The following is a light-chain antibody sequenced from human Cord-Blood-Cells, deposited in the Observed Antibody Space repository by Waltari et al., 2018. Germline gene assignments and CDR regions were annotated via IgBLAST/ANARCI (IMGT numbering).Light chain of an antibody. V-gene: IGLV2-23*01. Sequence: QSALTQPASVSGSPGQSITISCTGTSSDVGRYNLVSWYQQHPGKAPKLMFYEGSKRPSGVSNRFSGSKAGNTASLTISGLQAEDVADYFCCSYAGSSTVLFGGGTKLTVL. CDR2: EGS. J-gene: IGLJ2*01. CDR3: CSYAGSSTVL. CDR1: SSDVGRYNL.